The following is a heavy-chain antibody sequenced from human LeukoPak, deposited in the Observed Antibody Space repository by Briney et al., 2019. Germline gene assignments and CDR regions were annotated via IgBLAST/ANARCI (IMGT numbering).Heavy chain of an antibody. CDR1: GGSISSYY. J-gene: IGHJ4*02. D-gene: IGHD3-9*01. Sequence: SETLSLTCTVSGGSISSYYWSWIRQPAGKGLEWIGRIYTSGSTNYNPSLKSRVTMSVDTSKNQFSLKLSSVTAADTAVYYCARDYGPILTGYCTDWGQGTLVTVSS. V-gene: IGHV4-4*07. CDR2: IYTSGST. CDR3: ARDYGPILTGYCTD.